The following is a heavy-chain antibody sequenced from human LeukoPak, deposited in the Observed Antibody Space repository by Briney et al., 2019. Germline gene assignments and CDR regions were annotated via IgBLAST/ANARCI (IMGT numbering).Heavy chain of an antibody. CDR2: ISSSSSTI. Sequence: GGSLRLSCAASGFTFSSYSMNWVRKAPGKGREWVSYISSSSSTIYYADSVKGRFTISRDNAKNSLYLQMNSLRAEDTAVYYCAILGGIAARGNDAFDIWGQGTMVTVSS. J-gene: IGHJ3*02. CDR3: AILGGIAARGNDAFDI. V-gene: IGHV3-48*01. D-gene: IGHD6-6*01. CDR1: GFTFSSYS.